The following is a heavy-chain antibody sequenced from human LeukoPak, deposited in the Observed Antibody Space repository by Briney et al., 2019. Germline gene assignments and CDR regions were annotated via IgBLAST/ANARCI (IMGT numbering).Heavy chain of an antibody. CDR1: GASITNNTYY. Sequence: PSETLSLTCSVSGASITNNTYYWGWFRQPPGKRLEWIGSIYYSGSTYYNPSLKSRVTISVDTSKNQFSLKLSSVTAADTAVYYCARGSYYYDSSGYRRWFDPWGQGTLVTVSS. D-gene: IGHD3-22*01. J-gene: IGHJ5*02. V-gene: IGHV4-39*07. CDR2: IYYSGST. CDR3: ARGSYYYDSSGYRRWFDP.